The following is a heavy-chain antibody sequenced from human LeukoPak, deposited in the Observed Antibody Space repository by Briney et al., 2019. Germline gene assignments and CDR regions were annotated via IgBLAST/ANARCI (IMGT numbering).Heavy chain of an antibody. CDR3: ARDPRDGAPYYDSSGYPYYFDY. Sequence: ASVKLSCKASGGTFSSYAISWVRQAPGQGLEWMGIINPSGGSTSYAQKFQGRVTMTRDMSTSTVYMELSSLRSEDTAVYYCARDPRDGAPYYDSSGYPYYFDYWGQGTLVTVSS. D-gene: IGHD3-22*01. J-gene: IGHJ4*02. CDR1: GGTFSSYA. V-gene: IGHV1-46*01. CDR2: INPSGGST.